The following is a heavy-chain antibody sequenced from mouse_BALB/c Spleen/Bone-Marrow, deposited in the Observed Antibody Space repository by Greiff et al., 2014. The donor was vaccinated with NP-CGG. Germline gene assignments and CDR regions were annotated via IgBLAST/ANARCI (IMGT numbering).Heavy chain of an antibody. D-gene: IGHD2-3*01. CDR3: ARYDGYFDY. CDR2: INPGSGST. Sequence: QVQLKESGAELVRPGTSVKVSCKASGYAFTDYLMEWLKQRPGQGLEWIGVINPGSGSTNYNEKFKDKATLTADKSSSTAYMQLSSLTSDDSAVYFCARYDGYFDYWGQGTTFTVSS. J-gene: IGHJ2*01. V-gene: IGHV1-54*01. CDR1: GYAFTDYL.